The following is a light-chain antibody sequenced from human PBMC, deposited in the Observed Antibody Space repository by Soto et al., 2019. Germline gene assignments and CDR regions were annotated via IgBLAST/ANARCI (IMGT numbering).Light chain of an antibody. CDR2: EVS. CDR1: SSDVGGYNY. J-gene: IGLJ2*01. V-gene: IGLV2-8*01. Sequence: QSALTQPPSASGSPGQSVTISCTGTSSDVGGYNYVSWYQLHPGKAPKLMIYEVSKRSSGVPDRFSGSKSGDTASLTVSGLQAEDEADYYCSSYAGSNVKFGGGTQLTVL. CDR3: SSYAGSNVK.